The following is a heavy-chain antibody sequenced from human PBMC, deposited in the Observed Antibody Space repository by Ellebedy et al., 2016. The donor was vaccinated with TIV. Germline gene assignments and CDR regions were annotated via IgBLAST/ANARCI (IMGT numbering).Heavy chain of an antibody. D-gene: IGHD5-12*01. CDR2: IYYTGDT. Sequence: MPSETLSLTCTVSGGSISSSSYYWGWIRQPPGKGLEWIGYIYYTGDTSYNPSLKSRVTISVDTSKNQVSLQVTSLTAADTAVYYCARRRSGYEVALDYWGQGTLVTVSS. CDR1: GGSISSSSYY. J-gene: IGHJ4*02. V-gene: IGHV4-61*05. CDR3: ARRRSGYEVALDY.